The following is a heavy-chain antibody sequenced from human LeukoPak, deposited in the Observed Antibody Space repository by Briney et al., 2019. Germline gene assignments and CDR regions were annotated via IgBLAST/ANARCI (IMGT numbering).Heavy chain of an antibody. V-gene: IGHV3-9*01. Sequence: GGSLRLSCVGSGFRFDDYGMHWVRQAPGKGLEWVAGISWNSVTIEYGDSVKGRFTISRENARNSLFPQMNSLTVEATALYYCAKSGPDTTMLHGFDKWGQGTLVAVSS. CDR3: AKSGPDTTMLHGFDK. CDR1: GFRFDDYG. D-gene: IGHD5-18*01. J-gene: IGHJ4*02. CDR2: ISWNSVTI.